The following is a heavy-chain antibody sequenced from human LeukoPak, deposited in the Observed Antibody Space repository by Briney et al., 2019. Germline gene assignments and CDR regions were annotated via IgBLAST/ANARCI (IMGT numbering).Heavy chain of an antibody. V-gene: IGHV1-18*01. D-gene: IGHD6-19*01. CDR1: GYTFTSYG. J-gene: IGHJ6*02. Sequence: ASVKVSCKASGYTFTSYGISWVRQAPGQGLEWMGWISAYNGNTNYAQKLQGRVTMTTDTSTSTAYMELRSLRSDDTAVYYCARGYSSGWLEDYYYGMDVWGQGTTVTVSS. CDR3: ARGYSSGWLEDYYYGMDV. CDR2: ISAYNGNT.